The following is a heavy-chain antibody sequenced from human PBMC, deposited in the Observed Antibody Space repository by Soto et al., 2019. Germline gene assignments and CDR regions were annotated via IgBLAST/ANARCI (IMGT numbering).Heavy chain of an antibody. J-gene: IGHJ4*02. Sequence: EVQLLESGGGVVQPGGSLRLSCAASGFTFSRYAMSWVRQAPGKGLEWFSAISGSGGSTYYADSVKGRFTIARDNSKNTLYLQMNSLRAEDTAVYYCAKDVVSTIARGQGTLVTVSS. CDR1: GFTFSRYA. V-gene: IGHV3-23*01. CDR2: ISGSGGST. D-gene: IGHD3-22*01. CDR3: AKDVVSTIA.